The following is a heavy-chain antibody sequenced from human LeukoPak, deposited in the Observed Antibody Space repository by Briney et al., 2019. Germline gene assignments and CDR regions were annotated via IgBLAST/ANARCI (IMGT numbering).Heavy chain of an antibody. CDR1: GYTFTGYY. J-gene: IGHJ4*02. Sequence: ASVTVSFTASGYTFTGYYMHWVRQAPGQGLDWMGWINPNSGGTNYAQKFQGRVTMTRDTSISTAYMELSRLRSDDTAVYYCARVRGSYSARTLDYWGQGTLVTVSS. V-gene: IGHV1-2*02. CDR3: ARVRGSYSARTLDY. D-gene: IGHD1-26*01. CDR2: INPNSGGT.